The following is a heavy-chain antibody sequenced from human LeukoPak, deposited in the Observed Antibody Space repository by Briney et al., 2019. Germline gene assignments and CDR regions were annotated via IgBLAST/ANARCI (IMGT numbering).Heavy chain of an antibody. Sequence: GGSLRLSCAASGFTFSSYSMNWVRQAPGKGLEWVSSISSSSSYIYYADSVKGRFTISRDNAKNSLYLQMNSLRAEDTAVYYCARGRYDSSGYYPIFDYWGQGTLVTVSS. CDR3: ARGRYDSSGYYPIFDY. J-gene: IGHJ4*02. D-gene: IGHD3-22*01. V-gene: IGHV3-21*01. CDR1: GFTFSSYS. CDR2: ISSSSSYI.